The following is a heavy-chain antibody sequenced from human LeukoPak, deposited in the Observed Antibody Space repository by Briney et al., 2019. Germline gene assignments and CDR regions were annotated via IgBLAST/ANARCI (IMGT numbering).Heavy chain of an antibody. CDR2: IYHSGST. D-gene: IGHD2-21*01. Sequence: PSETLSLTCTVSGGSISNYYWSWIRQPPGKGLEWIGNIYHSGSTTYNPSLKSRVTISIDTSKKQFSLRLSSVTAADTAVYYCARSVIADYWGQGSLVTVSS. J-gene: IGHJ4*02. CDR1: GGSISNYY. CDR3: ARSVIADY. V-gene: IGHV4-59*01.